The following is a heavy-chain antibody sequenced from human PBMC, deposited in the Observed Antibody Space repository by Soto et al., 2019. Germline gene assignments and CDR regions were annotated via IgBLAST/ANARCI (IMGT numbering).Heavy chain of an antibody. CDR1: GFTFSTYA. CDR2: IFRGGNT. J-gene: IGHJ3*02. V-gene: IGHV3-23*03. Sequence: EVQLLESGGGLVQPGGSLRLSCAGSGFTFSTYAMTWVRQAPGKGLEWVSVIFRGGNTYYADSVKGRFTISRDNSQNTLYLQMNSLRAEDTAVYYCARGCGGDCFRAFDIWGQGTLVTVSS. CDR3: ARGCGGDCFRAFDI. D-gene: IGHD2-21*02.